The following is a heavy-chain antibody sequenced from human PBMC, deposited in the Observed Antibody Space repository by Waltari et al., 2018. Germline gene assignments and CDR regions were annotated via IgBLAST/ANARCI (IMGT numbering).Heavy chain of an antibody. V-gene: IGHV3-23*01. J-gene: IGHJ4*02. D-gene: IGHD5-12*01. CDR3: AKDKALVPKINDYFDS. CDR2: ISSTGGRT. CDR1: GFTFSRCA. Sequence: EVQLLESGGGLLQPGGSLTLSCAASGFTFSRCAMSWVRQAPGKGLVLVSSISSTGGRTYYADSVKCRFSFSRDNSEDTLHLRMSSLRAYDTAIYYCAKDKALVPKINDYFDSWGQGTLVTVSS.